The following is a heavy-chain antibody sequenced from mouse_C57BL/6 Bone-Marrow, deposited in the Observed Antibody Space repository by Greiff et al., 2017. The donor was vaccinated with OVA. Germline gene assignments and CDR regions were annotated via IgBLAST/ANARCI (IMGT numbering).Heavy chain of an antibody. D-gene: IGHD3-3*01. CDR3: ARGGTDY. V-gene: IGHV1-4*01. CDR1: GYTFTRYT. Sequence: QVQLQQSGAELARPGASVKMSCKASGYTFTRYTMHWVKQRPGQGLEWIGYINPSSGYPKYNQKFKDKATLTADKSSSTAYMQLSSLTSEDSAVYYCARGGTDYWGQGTTLTVSS. J-gene: IGHJ2*01. CDR2: INPSSGYP.